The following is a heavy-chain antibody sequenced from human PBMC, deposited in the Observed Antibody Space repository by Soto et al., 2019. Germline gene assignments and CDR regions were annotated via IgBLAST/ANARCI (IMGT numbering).Heavy chain of an antibody. CDR3: AKGGGEYQLLRDY. J-gene: IGHJ4*02. V-gene: IGHV3-23*01. CDR1: GFTFSSYA. CDR2: ISGSGGTT. D-gene: IGHD2-2*01. Sequence: EVQLLESGGGLVQPGGSMRLSCAASGFTFSSYALSWVRQAPGKGLEWVSAISGSGGTTYYADSVKGRFTISRDNSKNTLYLQMNRLRAEDTAVYYCAKGGGEYQLLRDYWGQGTLVTVSS.